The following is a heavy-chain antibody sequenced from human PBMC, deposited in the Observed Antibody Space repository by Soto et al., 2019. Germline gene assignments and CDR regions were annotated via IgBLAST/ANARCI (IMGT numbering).Heavy chain of an antibody. D-gene: IGHD1-7*01. Sequence: EVQLAESGGGMVQPGGSLSLSCVASGFTFSSYDRHWVRQAPGKGLEYVSAISSNGVTTYYGNSVKGRFTISRDNSKNTLYLQMGSLRAEDMAVYYCVRRVSGNYDYGGQGTLVTVSS. V-gene: IGHV3-64*01. CDR3: VRRVSGNYDY. CDR2: ISSNGVTT. J-gene: IGHJ4*02. CDR1: GFTFSSYD.